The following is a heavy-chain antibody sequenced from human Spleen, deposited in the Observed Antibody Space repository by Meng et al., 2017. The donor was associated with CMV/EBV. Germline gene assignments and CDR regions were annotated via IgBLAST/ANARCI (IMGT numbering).Heavy chain of an antibody. CDR3: ARGSKVARLSRDYNWFDP. Sequence: ASVKVSCKASGYTFSGYYMHWVRQAPGQGLEWMGWINPNSGGTNFAQKFQGRVTMTRDTSISTVYMELSRLRSDDTAVYYCARGSKVARLSRDYNWFDPWGQGTLVTVSS. V-gene: IGHV1-2*02. CDR2: INPNSGGT. J-gene: IGHJ5*02. CDR1: GYTFSGYY. D-gene: IGHD5-12*01.